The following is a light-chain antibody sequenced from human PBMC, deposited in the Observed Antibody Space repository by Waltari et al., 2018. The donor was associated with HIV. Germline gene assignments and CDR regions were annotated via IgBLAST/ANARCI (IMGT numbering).Light chain of an antibody. CDR3: QVWDSSTDHVV. CDR2: YDT. J-gene: IGLJ3*02. Sequence: SYVLTQPPSVSLAPGKTANITCGGSNIEYKSANWYQQKTGRAPKLLIFYDTDRPSGIPQRISGSNSGDTATLTIRRVGPGDEADYFCQVWDSSTDHVVFGGGTKLTVL. V-gene: IGLV3-21*04. CDR1: NIEYKS.